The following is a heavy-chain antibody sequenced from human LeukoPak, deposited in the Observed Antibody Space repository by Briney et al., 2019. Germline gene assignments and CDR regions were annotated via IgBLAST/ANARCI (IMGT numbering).Heavy chain of an antibody. Sequence: GGSLRLSCAVSGFTFRSYAMNWVRQAPGKGLEWVAAITADGGSTHYTTSVKGRFIISRDTPKNTLSLQMNNLRAEDTAVYFCARDLGGYSGPSAYWGQGTLVTVSS. CDR1: GFTFRSYA. J-gene: IGHJ4*02. D-gene: IGHD5-12*01. CDR3: ARDLGGYSGPSAY. CDR2: ITADGGST. V-gene: IGHV3-23*01.